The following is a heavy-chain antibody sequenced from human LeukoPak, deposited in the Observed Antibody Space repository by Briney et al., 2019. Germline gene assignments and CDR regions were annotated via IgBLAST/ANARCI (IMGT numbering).Heavy chain of an antibody. CDR2: INHSGST. V-gene: IGHV4-34*01. J-gene: IGHJ6*03. CDR3: ARTSYYYYYMDV. CDR1: GGSFSGYY. Sequence: SETLSLTCAVYGGSFSGYYWSWIRQPPGKGLEWIGEINHSGSTNYNPSLKSRVTISVDTSKNQFSLKLSSVTAADTAVYYCARTSYYYYYMDVWGKGTTVTISS. D-gene: IGHD2-2*01.